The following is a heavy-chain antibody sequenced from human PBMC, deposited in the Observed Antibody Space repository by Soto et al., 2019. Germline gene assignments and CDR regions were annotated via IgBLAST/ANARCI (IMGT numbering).Heavy chain of an antibody. D-gene: IGHD4-17*01. Sequence: SETLSLTCAVSGGSISSGGYSWSWIRQPPGKGLEWIGYTYHSGSTYYNPSLKNRVTISVDRSKKQFSLKLSSVTAADTAVYYCARGVTTVTTIDYWGQGTLVTVSS. J-gene: IGHJ4*02. V-gene: IGHV4-30-2*01. CDR2: TYHSGST. CDR1: GGSISSGGYS. CDR3: ARGVTTVTTIDY.